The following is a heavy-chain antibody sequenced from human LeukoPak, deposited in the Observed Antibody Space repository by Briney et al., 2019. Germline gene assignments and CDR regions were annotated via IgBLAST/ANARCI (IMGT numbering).Heavy chain of an antibody. V-gene: IGHV1-69*13. J-gene: IGHJ4*02. CDR3: ARGRDGYNLGD. CDR2: IIPIFGTA. Sequence: ASVNVSCKASGYTFIDYYMHWVRQAPGQGLEWMGGIIPIFGTANYAQKFQGRVTITADESTSTAYMELSSLRSEDTAVYYCARGRDGYNLGDWGQGTLVTVSS. D-gene: IGHD5-24*01. CDR1: GYTFIDYY.